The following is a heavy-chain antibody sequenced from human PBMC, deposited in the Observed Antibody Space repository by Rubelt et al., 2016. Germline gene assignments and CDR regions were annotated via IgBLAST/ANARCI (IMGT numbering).Heavy chain of an antibody. V-gene: IGHV1-18*01. D-gene: IGHD4-17*01. CDR1: GYTFISYG. CDR3: TGDPDGDHDFDY. Sequence: QVQLVQSGGEVKRPGASVKVSCKASGYTFISYGITWARQAPGQGLEWMGWISGNNGNTNYPQKFRGRVTLTADKSTSHAYMGVRSLSSDDPAVYYCTGDPDGDHDFDYWGQGTMVTVSS. J-gene: IGHJ4*02. CDR2: ISGNNGNT.